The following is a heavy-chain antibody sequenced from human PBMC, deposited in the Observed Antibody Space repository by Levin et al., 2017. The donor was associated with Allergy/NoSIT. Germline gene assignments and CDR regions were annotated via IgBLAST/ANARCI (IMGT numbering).Heavy chain of an antibody. Sequence: TGGSLRLSCAASGFTFSSYSMNWVRQAPGKGLEWVSSISSSSSYIYYADSVKGRFTISRDNAKNSLYLQMNSLRAEDTAVYYCAREDAVPAAMSYYYYYRMDVWGQGTTVTVSS. CDR2: ISSSSSYI. CDR3: AREDAVPAAMSYYYYYRMDV. D-gene: IGHD2-2*01. V-gene: IGHV3-21*01. J-gene: IGHJ6*02. CDR1: GFTFSSYS.